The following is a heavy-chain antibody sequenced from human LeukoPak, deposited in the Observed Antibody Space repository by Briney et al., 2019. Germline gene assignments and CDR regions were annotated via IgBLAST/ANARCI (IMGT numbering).Heavy chain of an antibody. D-gene: IGHD3-22*01. J-gene: IGHJ4*02. CDR1: GYTFTNYA. Sequence: ASVKVSCKASGYTFTNYAITWVRQAPGQGLEWMGWISDYNGNTNYAQKFQGRVTMTTDTSSSTAYMELRSLRLDDTAVYYCARGDYYDSSGYFPGMNYWGQGTLVTVSS. CDR3: ARGDYYDSSGYFPGMNY. V-gene: IGHV1-18*04. CDR2: ISDYNGNT.